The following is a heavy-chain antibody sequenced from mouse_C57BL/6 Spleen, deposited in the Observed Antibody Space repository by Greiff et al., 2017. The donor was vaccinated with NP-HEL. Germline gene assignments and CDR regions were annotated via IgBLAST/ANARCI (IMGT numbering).Heavy chain of an antibody. CDR2: ISSGGSYT. J-gene: IGHJ2*01. V-gene: IGHV5-6*01. CDR3: ASTTVVATGFDY. CDR1: GFTFSSYG. Sequence: EVQLVESGGDLVKPGGSLKLSCAASGFTFSSYGMSWVRQTPDKRLEWVATISSGGSYTYYPDSVKGRFTISRDNAKNTLYLQMSSLKSEDTAMYYCASTTVVATGFDYWGQGTTLTVSS. D-gene: IGHD1-1*01.